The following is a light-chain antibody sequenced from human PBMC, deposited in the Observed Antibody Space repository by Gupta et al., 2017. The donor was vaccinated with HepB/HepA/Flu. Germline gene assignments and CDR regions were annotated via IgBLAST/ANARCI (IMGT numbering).Light chain of an antibody. CDR2: LNSDGSH. CDR3: QTWGTGIWV. J-gene: IGLJ3*02. V-gene: IGLV4-69*01. CDR1: SGHSSYA. Sequence: QLVLTHSPSASASLGASVKLTCTLSSGHSSYAIAWHQQQPEKGPRYLMKLNSDGSHSKGDGIPVRFSGSSSGAERYLTISSLQSEDEADYYCQTWGTGIWVFGGGTKLTVL.